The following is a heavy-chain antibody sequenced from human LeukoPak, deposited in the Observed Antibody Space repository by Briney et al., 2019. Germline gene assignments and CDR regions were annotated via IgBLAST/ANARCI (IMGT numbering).Heavy chain of an antibody. CDR3: ARDQLTIFRQGYYYYMDV. Sequence: ASVKVSCKASGYTFTGYYMHWVRQAPGQGLEWMGWINPNSGGTNYAQKFQGRVTMTRDTSISTAYMELSRLRSDDTAVYYCARDQLTIFRQGYYYYMDVWGKGTTVTVSS. J-gene: IGHJ6*03. D-gene: IGHD3-3*01. CDR1: GYTFTGYY. V-gene: IGHV1-2*02. CDR2: INPNSGGT.